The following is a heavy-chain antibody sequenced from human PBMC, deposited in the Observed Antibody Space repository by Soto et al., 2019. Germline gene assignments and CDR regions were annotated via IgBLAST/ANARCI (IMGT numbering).Heavy chain of an antibody. CDR1: GFTFNTNS. CDR2: ISSGSNSK. V-gene: IGHV3-48*02. Sequence: EVQLVESGGGLAQPGGSLRLSCAASGFTFNTNSMNWVRQAPGKGLEWVSYISSGSNSKYYADSLKGRFTISRDNAKNSLYLQMNNLRDEDTAIYYCAADIRYDSSGYHSEGGDYWGQGTRVTVPS. D-gene: IGHD3-22*01. J-gene: IGHJ4*02. CDR3: AADIRYDSSGYHSEGGDY.